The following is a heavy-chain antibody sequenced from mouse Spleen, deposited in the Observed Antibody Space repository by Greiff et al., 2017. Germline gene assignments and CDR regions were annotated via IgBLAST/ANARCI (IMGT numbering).Heavy chain of an antibody. Sequence: EVMLVESEGGLVQPGSSMKLSCTASGFTFSDYYMAWVRQVPEKGLEWVANINYDGSSTYYLDSLKSRFIISRDNAKNILYLQMSSLKSEDTATYYCAREGYDYGDYYAMDYWGQGTSVTVSS. D-gene: IGHD2-4*01. CDR2: INYDGSST. J-gene: IGHJ4*01. V-gene: IGHV5-16*01. CDR1: GFTFSDYY. CDR3: AREGYDYGDYYAMDY.